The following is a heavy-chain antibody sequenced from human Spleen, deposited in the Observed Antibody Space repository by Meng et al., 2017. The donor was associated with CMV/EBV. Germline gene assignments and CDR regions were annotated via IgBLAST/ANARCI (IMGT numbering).Heavy chain of an antibody. CDR2: IRYDGSNK. Sequence: GGSLRLSCAASGFTFSSYGMHWVRQAPGKGLEWVAFIRYDGSNKYYADSVKGRFTISRDNSKNTLYLQMNSLRAEDTAIYYCVRGGDFRYGMDVWGQGTTVTVSS. V-gene: IGHV3-30*02. D-gene: IGHD3-3*01. CDR3: VRGGDFRYGMDV. CDR1: GFTFSSYG. J-gene: IGHJ6*02.